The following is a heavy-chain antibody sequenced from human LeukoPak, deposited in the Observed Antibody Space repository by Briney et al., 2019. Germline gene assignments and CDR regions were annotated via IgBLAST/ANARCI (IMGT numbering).Heavy chain of an antibody. J-gene: IGHJ4*02. CDR3: ARSMVRGVSVGGFDY. Sequence: ASVKVSCKASGYTFINYDINWVRQAPGQGIEWMGWISAYNGNTNYAQKLQGRVTITTDTSTSTAYMELRSLRSDDTAVYYCARSMVRGVSVGGFDYWGQGTLVTVSS. D-gene: IGHD3-10*01. V-gene: IGHV1-18*01. CDR1: GYTFINYD. CDR2: ISAYNGNT.